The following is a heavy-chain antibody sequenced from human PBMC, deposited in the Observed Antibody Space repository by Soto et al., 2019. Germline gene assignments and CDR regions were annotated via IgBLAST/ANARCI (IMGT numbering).Heavy chain of an antibody. J-gene: IGHJ6*03. CDR3: ARGLILWFGELSRRGGYYYYMDV. CDR1: GGSFSGYY. CDR2: INDSGST. D-gene: IGHD3-10*01. Sequence: SETLSLTCAVYGGSFSGYYWSWIRQTPGKGLEWIGEINDSGSTNNNPSLKSRVTISVDTSKNQFSLKLSSVTAADAAVYYCARGLILWFGELSRRGGYYYYMDVWGKGTTVTVSS. V-gene: IGHV4-34*01.